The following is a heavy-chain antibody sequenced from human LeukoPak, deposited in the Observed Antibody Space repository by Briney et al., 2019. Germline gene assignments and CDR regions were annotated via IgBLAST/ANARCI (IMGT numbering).Heavy chain of an antibody. Sequence: GGSLRLSCAASGFTFSSYEMNWVRQAPGKGLEWVSYISSSGSTIYYADSVKGRFTISRDNARNSLYLQMNSLRAEDTAVYYCARDSGYFPFWGQGTLVTVSS. D-gene: IGHD3-10*01. V-gene: IGHV3-48*03. CDR1: GFTFSSYE. CDR3: ARDSGYFPF. CDR2: ISSSGSTI. J-gene: IGHJ4*02.